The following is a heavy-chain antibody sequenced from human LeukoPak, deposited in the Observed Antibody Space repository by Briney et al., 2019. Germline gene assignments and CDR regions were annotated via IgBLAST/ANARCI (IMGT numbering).Heavy chain of an antibody. CDR3: AKAIHSSSSGVVDY. V-gene: IGHV3-30*02. CDR1: GFTFSNYA. D-gene: IGHD6-6*01. CDR2: IRYDGSNR. Sequence: GGSLRLSCAASGFTFSNYAMHWVRQAPGKGLEWVTFIRYDGSNRYYAESVKGRFTISRDNSKNTLYLQMSSLRAEDTAVYYCAKAIHSSSSGVVDYWGQGTLVTVSS. J-gene: IGHJ4*02.